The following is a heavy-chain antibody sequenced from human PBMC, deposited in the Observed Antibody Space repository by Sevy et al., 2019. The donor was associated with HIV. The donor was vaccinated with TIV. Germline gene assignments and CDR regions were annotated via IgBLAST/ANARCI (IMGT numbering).Heavy chain of an antibody. J-gene: IGHJ4*02. CDR1: GFTFSNFG. Sequence: GGSLRLSCVASGFTFSNFGMHWVRQAPGKGLQWVAVISYDGHNKYYADSVKGRLTISRDNSKKTLYMQMNSLRAGDTAVSYCSKDEFITGTQGIDYWGQGTLVTVSS. V-gene: IGHV3-30*18. CDR2: ISYDGHNK. CDR3: SKDEFITGTQGIDY. D-gene: IGHD1-20*01.